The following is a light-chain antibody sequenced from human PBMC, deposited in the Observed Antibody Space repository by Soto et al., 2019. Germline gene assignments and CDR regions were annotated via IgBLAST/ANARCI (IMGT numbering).Light chain of an antibody. Sequence: DIQMTQPPSTLSASVGDIVTITCRASQDISAWLAWYQQKPGKPPKLVIYKATALETGVPSRFSGSGSGTEFTLTISSLQRDDVTTYYCQQYSAFPWTFGQGTKVDIK. V-gene: IGKV1-5*03. CDR3: QQYSAFPWT. CDR1: QDISAW. CDR2: KAT. J-gene: IGKJ1*01.